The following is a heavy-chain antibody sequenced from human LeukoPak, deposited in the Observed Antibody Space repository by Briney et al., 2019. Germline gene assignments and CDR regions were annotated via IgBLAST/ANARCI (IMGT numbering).Heavy chain of an antibody. CDR3: ARQTYSSGWNALNPAFFDY. D-gene: IGHD6-19*01. V-gene: IGHV3-30*02. J-gene: IGHJ4*02. Sequence: PGGSLRLSCAASGFTFSSYSMNWVRQAPGKGLEWVAFIRYDGSNKYYADSVKGRFTISRDNSKNTLYLQMNSLRAEDTAVYYCARQTYSSGWNALNPAFFDYWGQGTLVTVSS. CDR1: GFTFSSYS. CDR2: IRYDGSNK.